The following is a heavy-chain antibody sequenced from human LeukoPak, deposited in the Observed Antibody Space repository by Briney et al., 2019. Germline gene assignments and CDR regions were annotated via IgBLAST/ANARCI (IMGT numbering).Heavy chain of an antibody. D-gene: IGHD5-12*01. Sequence: SETLSLTCTVSGYSISSGYYWGWIRQPPGKGLEWIGSIYYSGSTYCNPSLKSRVTISVDTSKNQFSLKLSSVTAADTAVYYCARGLVATINLYYFDYWGQGTLVTVSS. J-gene: IGHJ4*02. CDR1: GYSISSGYY. CDR2: IYYSGST. CDR3: ARGLVATINLYYFDY. V-gene: IGHV4-38-2*02.